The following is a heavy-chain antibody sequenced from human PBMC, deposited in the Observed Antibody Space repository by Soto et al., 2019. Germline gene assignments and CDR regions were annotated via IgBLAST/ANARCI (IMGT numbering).Heavy chain of an antibody. CDR1: GFTFSNFA. J-gene: IGHJ4*02. CDR2: ISASGGGT. D-gene: IGHD3-22*01. Sequence: EVQLLESGGGLVQPGGSLRLSCAASGFTFSNFAMIWVRQAPGKGLEWVSGISASGGGTHYADSVKGRFTISRDNSKNSLYLQMNSLRAEDTAVYYCARDISSSGTGPFDYWGQGTLVTVSS. CDR3: ARDISSSGTGPFDY. V-gene: IGHV3-23*01.